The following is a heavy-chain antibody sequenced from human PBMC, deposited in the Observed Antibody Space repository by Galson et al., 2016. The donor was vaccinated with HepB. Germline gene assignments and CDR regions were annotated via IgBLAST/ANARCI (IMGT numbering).Heavy chain of an antibody. CDR1: GGSVSSGDYY. CDR3: ARERGDGYNLDY. Sequence: TLSLTCTVSGGSVSSGDYYWNWIRQPPGKGLEWIGYIYYSGSTYYNPSLKSRVTMSVDTSKNQFSLKVSSMTAADTAVYYCARERGDGYNLDYWGQGTLVTVSS. J-gene: IGHJ4*02. CDR2: IYYSGST. D-gene: IGHD5-24*01. V-gene: IGHV4-30-4*01.